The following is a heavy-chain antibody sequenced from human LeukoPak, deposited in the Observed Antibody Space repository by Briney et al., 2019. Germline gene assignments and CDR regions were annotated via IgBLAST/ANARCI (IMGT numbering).Heavy chain of an antibody. D-gene: IGHD1-7*01. CDR1: GYSISSAYY. CDR3: ATRRTLYYFDY. Sequence: SETLSLTCTVSGYSISSAYYWGWIRQPPGKGLEWIGSIYYSGSTYYNPSLKSRVTISVDTSKNQFSLKLSSVTAADTAVYYCATRRTLYYFDYWGQGTLVTVSS. V-gene: IGHV4-38-2*02. CDR2: IYYSGST. J-gene: IGHJ4*02.